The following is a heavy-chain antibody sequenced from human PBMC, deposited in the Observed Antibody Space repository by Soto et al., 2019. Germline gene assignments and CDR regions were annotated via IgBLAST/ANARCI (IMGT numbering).Heavy chain of an antibody. CDR3: ARDPLKYSSGWKDY. D-gene: IGHD6-19*01. V-gene: IGHV1-18*04. J-gene: IGHJ4*02. Sequence: GASVEVSGKASGYTFTNYGISWVRQAPGQGLEWMGWISGYNGNTKYAQKLQGRVTMTTDTSTSTAHMELRSLRSDDTAVYYCARDPLKYSSGWKDYWGQGTRVTVSS. CDR2: ISGYNGNT. CDR1: GYTFTNYG.